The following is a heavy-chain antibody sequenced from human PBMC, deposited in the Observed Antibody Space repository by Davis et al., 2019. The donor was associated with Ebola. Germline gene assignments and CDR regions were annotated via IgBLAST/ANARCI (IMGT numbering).Heavy chain of an antibody. Sequence: ESLKISCAASGFTFSNYWMNWVRQAPGRGLEWLTNIRQDGSAKSYVDSVRGRFTISRDDSKNTLYLQMNGLRAEDTAIYYCVRGGPRHTPYYLDSCDVWGQGTMVIVSS. CDR1: GFTFSNYW. V-gene: IGHV3-7*01. CDR3: VRGGPRHTPYYLDSCDV. CDR2: IRQDGSAK. D-gene: IGHD3-10*01. J-gene: IGHJ3*01.